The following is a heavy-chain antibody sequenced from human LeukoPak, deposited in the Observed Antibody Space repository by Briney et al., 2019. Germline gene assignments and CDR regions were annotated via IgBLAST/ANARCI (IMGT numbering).Heavy chain of an antibody. CDR2: IISSGTTI. CDR3: AKDAYYRIGYFQH. Sequence: GGSLRLSCAASGFTFSDYYMSWIRQAPGKGLEWVSYIISSGTTIYYADSVKGRFTISRDNAKNSLYLQMNSLRAEDTAVYYCAKDAYYRIGYFQHWGQGTLVTVSS. J-gene: IGHJ1*01. D-gene: IGHD3-10*01. CDR1: GFTFSDYY. V-gene: IGHV3-11*01.